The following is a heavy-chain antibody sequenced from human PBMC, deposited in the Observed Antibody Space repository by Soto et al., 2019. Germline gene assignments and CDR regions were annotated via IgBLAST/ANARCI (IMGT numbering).Heavy chain of an antibody. CDR1: GFTLSTYG. Sequence: QVQLVESGGGVVQPGRSLRLSCAVSGFTLSTYGVHWFRQVPGKGLEWVAVIWDDGSKKGYADFVRGRFTISRDVSKNTLYLQLNSLTIDDTAVYYCARDGGSGIDYWGQGTLVTVSS. J-gene: IGHJ4*02. CDR3: ARDGGSGIDY. D-gene: IGHD6-19*01. CDR2: IWDDGSKK. V-gene: IGHV3-33*01.